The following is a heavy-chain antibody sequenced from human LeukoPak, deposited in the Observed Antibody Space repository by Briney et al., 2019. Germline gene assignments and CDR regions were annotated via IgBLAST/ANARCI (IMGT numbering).Heavy chain of an antibody. J-gene: IGHJ4*02. D-gene: IGHD6-19*01. CDR2: ITSSGSTR. CDR3: ARGLSTAVAGFDY. CDR1: GFTLRSYE. V-gene: IGHV3-48*03. Sequence: GGSLRLSCAASGFTLRSYEMNWVRQAPGKGLGWVSYITSSGSTRYYADSVKGRFTDSRDNDKNSLYLQMNSLRGEDTAGYYGARGLSTAVAGFDYWGQGSLVTVSS.